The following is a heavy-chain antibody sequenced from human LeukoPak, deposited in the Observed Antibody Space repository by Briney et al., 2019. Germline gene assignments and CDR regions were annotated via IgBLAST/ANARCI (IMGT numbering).Heavy chain of an antibody. CDR2: FDPEDGET. D-gene: IGHD6-13*01. Sequence: GASVKVSCKASGGTFSSYAISWVRQAPGQGLEWMGGFDPEDGETIYAQKFQGRVTMTEDTSTDTAYMELSSLRSEDTAVYYCATYRRIAAAGTGYYYYYMDVWGKGTTVTISS. J-gene: IGHJ6*03. V-gene: IGHV1-24*01. CDR1: GGTFSSYA. CDR3: ATYRRIAAAGTGYYYYYMDV.